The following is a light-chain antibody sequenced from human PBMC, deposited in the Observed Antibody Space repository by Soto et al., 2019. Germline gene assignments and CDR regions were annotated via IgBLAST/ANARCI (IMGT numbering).Light chain of an antibody. CDR1: QSANLN. CDR2: GAP. J-gene: IGKJ3*01. CDR3: HQYNSWPRGT. V-gene: IGKV3-15*01. Sequence: EILMTQSPGTLSVSPGEGATLSFTASQSANLNLAWYQQKPGQPPRLLLYGAPTRATGVPVRFRGSGSGTEFTLTISSLQSEDSAVYYCHQYNSWPRGTFGPGTKVDIK.